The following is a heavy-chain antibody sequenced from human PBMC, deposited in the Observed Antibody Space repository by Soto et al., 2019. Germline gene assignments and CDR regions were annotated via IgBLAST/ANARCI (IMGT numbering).Heavy chain of an antibody. CDR2: IGPSGNT. V-gene: IGHV3-23*01. J-gene: IGHJ6*02. Sequence: LRLSCAASGFTFSNSGMRWVRQAPGQGLEWVSSIGPSGNTYYSDAVKGRFTISRDISKNTLFLQMDSLRAEDTATYYCAKLLHNSYYNVMDVWGQGTTVTVSS. D-gene: IGHD4-4*01. CDR3: AKLLHNSYYNVMDV. CDR1: GFTFSNSG.